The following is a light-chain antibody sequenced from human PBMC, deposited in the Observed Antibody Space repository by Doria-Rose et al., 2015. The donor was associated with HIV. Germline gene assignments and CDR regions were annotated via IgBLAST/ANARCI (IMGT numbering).Light chain of an antibody. Sequence: DIVMTQSPGTLSLSPGERATLSCRASQSFSSAYLAWYQQKPGQAPSLRIYDGSTRATGIPDRFSASGSGTDFTLTINRLEPDGFALYYCHQYGTSWTFGQGTKVEI. CDR2: DGS. CDR1: QSFSSAY. CDR3: HQYGTSWT. V-gene: IGKV3-20*01. J-gene: IGKJ1*01.